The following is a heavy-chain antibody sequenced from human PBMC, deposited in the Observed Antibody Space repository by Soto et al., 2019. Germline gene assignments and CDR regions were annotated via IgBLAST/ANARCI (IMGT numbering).Heavy chain of an antibody. D-gene: IGHD4-17*01. CDR2: IYDSGST. CDR1: GGSISSYY. V-gene: IGHV4-59*08. J-gene: IGHJ4*02. CDR3: ARSGYGDHFDY. Sequence: SETLSLTCTVSGGSISSYYWSWIRQPPGKGLEWIGFIYDSGSTYYNPSLKSRVTISVDTSKNQFSLKLNSMTAADTAVYYCARSGYGDHFDYWGQGTLVTVSS.